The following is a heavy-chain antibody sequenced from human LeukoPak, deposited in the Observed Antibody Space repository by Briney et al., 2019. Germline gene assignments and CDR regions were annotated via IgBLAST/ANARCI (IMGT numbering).Heavy chain of an antibody. V-gene: IGHV4-59*08. J-gene: IGHJ4*02. Sequence: SETLSLTCTVSGGSISSYYWSWIRQPPGKGLEWIGYIYYSGSTNYNPSLKSRVTVSVDTSKNQFSLKLSSVTAADTAVYYCARHRGSGWYSYYFDYWGQGTLVTVSS. CDR1: GGSISSYY. D-gene: IGHD6-19*01. CDR2: IYYSGST. CDR3: ARHRGSGWYSYYFDY.